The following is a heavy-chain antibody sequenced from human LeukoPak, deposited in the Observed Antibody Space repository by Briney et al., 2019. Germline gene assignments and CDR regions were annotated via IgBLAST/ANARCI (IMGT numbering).Heavy chain of an antibody. V-gene: IGHV3-66*01. CDR1: GFTVSSTY. Sequence: GGSLRLSCAPSGFTVSSTYMSWVRQAPGKGLEWVAIISGGGDTFYAGSVKGRFTISRDTSKNTLYLQMNSLRAEDTAVYYCAGRGSGYHYGMNVWGQGTTVTVSS. D-gene: IGHD3-10*01. CDR3: AGRGSGYHYGMNV. J-gene: IGHJ6*02. CDR2: ISGGGDT.